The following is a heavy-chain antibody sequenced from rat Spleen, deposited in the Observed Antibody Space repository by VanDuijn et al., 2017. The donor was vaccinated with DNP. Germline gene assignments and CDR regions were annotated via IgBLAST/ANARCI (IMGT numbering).Heavy chain of an antibody. CDR1: GFTFSNYY. D-gene: IGHD1-11*01. Sequence: EVQLVESGGGLVQPGRSLKLSCAASGFTFSNYYMAWVCQAPTKGLEWVAAISTSGGVSYYRDSVKGRFTISRDNAKSTLYVQMDSLRSEETATYYCAKAGGYSPWYFDYWGQGVMVTVSS. J-gene: IGHJ2*01. CDR2: ISTSGGVS. V-gene: IGHV5S11*01. CDR3: AKAGGYSPWYFDY.